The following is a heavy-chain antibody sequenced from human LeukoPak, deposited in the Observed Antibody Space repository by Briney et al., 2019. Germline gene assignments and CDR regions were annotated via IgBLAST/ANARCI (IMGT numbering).Heavy chain of an antibody. V-gene: IGHV3-11*05. CDR2: ISSSSSYT. D-gene: IGHD1-26*01. CDR3: AKGGKWDVTPFDY. Sequence: GGSLRPSCAASGFTFSDYYMSWIRQAPGKGLEWVSYISSSSSYTNYADSVKGRFTISRDNSKNTLYLQVNSLRAEDTAVYYCAKGGKWDVTPFDYWGQGTLVTVSS. CDR1: GFTFSDYY. J-gene: IGHJ4*02.